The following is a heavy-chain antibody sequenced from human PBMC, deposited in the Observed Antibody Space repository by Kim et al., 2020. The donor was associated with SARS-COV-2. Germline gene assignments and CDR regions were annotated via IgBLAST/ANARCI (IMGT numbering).Heavy chain of an antibody. CDR1: GGSINSSSYY. Sequence: SETLSLTCTVSGGSINSSSYYWGWIRQPPGKGLEWIGSIYYSGSTYYNPSLKSRVTISVDTSKNQFSLKLSSVTAADTAVYYCARRYSSSWFRNNWFDPWSQGTLVTVSS. J-gene: IGHJ5*02. V-gene: IGHV4-39*01. CDR2: IYYSGST. D-gene: IGHD6-13*01. CDR3: ARRYSSSWFRNNWFDP.